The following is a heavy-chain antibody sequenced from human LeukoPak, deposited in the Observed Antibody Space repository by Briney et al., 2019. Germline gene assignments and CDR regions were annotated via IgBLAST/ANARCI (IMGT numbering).Heavy chain of an antibody. V-gene: IGHV4-61*01. J-gene: IGHJ4*02. CDR3: ARLPRYSSGWYVGGY. CDR2: IYYSGST. CDR1: GGSVSSGSYY. Sequence: TSETLSLTCAVSGGSVSSGSYYWSWIRQPPGKGLEWIGYIYYSGSTNYNPSLKSRVTISVDTSKNQFSLKLSSVTAADTAVYYCARLPRYSSGWYVGGYWGQGTLVTVSS. D-gene: IGHD6-19*01.